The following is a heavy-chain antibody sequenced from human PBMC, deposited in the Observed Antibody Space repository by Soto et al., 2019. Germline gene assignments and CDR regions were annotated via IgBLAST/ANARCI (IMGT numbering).Heavy chain of an antibody. V-gene: IGHV3-30*18. Sequence: PGGPLRLCCAAPGFTFSRYGMPWARQAPGKGLEWVAVISYDGSNKYYADSVKGRFTISRDNTKNTLYLQINSLRAEDTAVYSCAKDRTMVPLNWLDPWGQGTLVTVSS. CDR3: AKDRTMVPLNWLDP. D-gene: IGHD3-10*01. J-gene: IGHJ5*02. CDR2: ISYDGSNK. CDR1: GFTFSRYG.